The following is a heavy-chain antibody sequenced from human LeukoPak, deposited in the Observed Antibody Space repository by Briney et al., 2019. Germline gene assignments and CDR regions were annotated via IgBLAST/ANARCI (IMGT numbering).Heavy chain of an antibody. V-gene: IGHV3-23*01. D-gene: IGHD3-9*01. J-gene: IGHJ4*02. CDR2: ISGSGGST. CDR1: GFTFSSYA. Sequence: GGSLRLSCAASGFTFSSYAMSRHRTAPGQGLEWVSAISGSGGSTYYADSVKGRFTISRDNSKNTLYLQMNSLRAEDTAVYYCAKENWLFDYWGQGTLVTVSS. CDR3: AKENWLFDY.